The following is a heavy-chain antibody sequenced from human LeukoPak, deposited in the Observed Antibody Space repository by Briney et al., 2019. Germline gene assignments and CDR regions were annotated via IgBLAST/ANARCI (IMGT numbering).Heavy chain of an antibody. CDR1: GFSFNYYD. CDR3: ARADCSSSTCYLRRSWFDP. D-gene: IGHD2-2*01. CDR2: ISPKSDFI. V-gene: IGHV3-21*01. Sequence: GGSLRLSCAGSGFSFNYYDMNWVRQAPGKGLEWVSSISPKSDFIYYSDSVRGRFTISRDNAENSLYLQMDSLRAEDTAVYYCARADCSSSTCYLRRSWFDPWGQGTLVTVSS. J-gene: IGHJ5*02.